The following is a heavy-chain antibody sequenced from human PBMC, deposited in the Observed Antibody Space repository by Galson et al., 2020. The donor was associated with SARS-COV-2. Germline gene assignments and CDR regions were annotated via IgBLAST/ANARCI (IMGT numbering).Heavy chain of an antibody. J-gene: IGHJ6*02. CDR3: ARDSDYYDFWSGYYYGMDV. CDR2: IYTSGST. V-gene: IGHV4-4*07. D-gene: IGHD3-3*01. CDR1: GGPISSYY. Sequence: ETSETLSLTCTVSGGPISSYYWSWIRQPAGKGLEWIGRIYTSGSTNYNPSLKSRVTMSVDTSKNQFSLKLSSVTAADPAGYYCARDSDYYDFWSGYYYGMDVWFQGTTVTVSS.